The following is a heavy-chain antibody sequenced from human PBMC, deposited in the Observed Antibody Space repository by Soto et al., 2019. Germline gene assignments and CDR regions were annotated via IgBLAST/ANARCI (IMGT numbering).Heavy chain of an antibody. Sequence: ASVKVSCKASGYTFTSYDINWVRQATGQGLEWMGWMNPNSGNTGYAQKFQGRVTMTRNTSISTAYMELSSLRSEDTAVYYCARKTVYYGSGKNWFDPWGQGTLVTVSS. V-gene: IGHV1-8*01. CDR1: GYTFTSYD. CDR3: ARKTVYYGSGKNWFDP. J-gene: IGHJ5*02. D-gene: IGHD3-10*01. CDR2: MNPNSGNT.